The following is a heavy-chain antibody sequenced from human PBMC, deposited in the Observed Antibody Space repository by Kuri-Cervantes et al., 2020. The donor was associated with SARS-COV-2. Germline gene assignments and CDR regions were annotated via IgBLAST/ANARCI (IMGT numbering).Heavy chain of an antibody. CDR1: GGTFSSYA. Sequence: ASVKVSCKASGGTFSSYAISWVRQAPGQGLEWMGWMNPNSGNTGYAQKFQGRVTITRNTSISSAYMELSSLRSEDTAVYYCARGDLEVTIFGVGAFDIWGQGTMVTVSS. V-gene: IGHV1-8*03. CDR2: MNPNSGNT. D-gene: IGHD3-3*01. CDR3: ARGDLEVTIFGVGAFDI. J-gene: IGHJ3*02.